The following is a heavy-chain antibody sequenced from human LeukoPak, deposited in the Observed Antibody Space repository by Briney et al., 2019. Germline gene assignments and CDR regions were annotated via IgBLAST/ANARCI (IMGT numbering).Heavy chain of an antibody. J-gene: IGHJ4*02. CDR1: GYTFTAYY. V-gene: IGHV1-2*02. CDR3: ARDPSNSSGRYIFFDF. D-gene: IGHD6-13*01. CDR2: VNPNSGGT. Sequence: ASVKVSCKASGYTFTAYYMHWVRQAPGQGLEWMGWVNPNSGGTNYAQKFQGRVTMTRDTSISTAYMELSRLRSDDTAVYYCARDPSNSSGRYIFFDFWGQGTLVAVSS.